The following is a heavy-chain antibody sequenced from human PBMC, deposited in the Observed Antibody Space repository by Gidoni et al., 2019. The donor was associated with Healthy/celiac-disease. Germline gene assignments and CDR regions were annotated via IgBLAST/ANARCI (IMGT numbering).Heavy chain of an antibody. V-gene: IGHV1-24*01. CDR3: ATEVVLGYSSGWCPFDY. J-gene: IGHJ4*02. CDR1: GYTLTELS. Sequence: QVQLVQSGAEVKTPGASVKVSCQVSGYTLTELSMHWVRQAPGKGLEWLGGFDPEDGETIYAQKFQGRVTMTEDTSTDTAYMELSSLRSEDTAVYYCATEVVLGYSSGWCPFDYWGQGTLVTVSS. D-gene: IGHD6-19*01. CDR2: FDPEDGET.